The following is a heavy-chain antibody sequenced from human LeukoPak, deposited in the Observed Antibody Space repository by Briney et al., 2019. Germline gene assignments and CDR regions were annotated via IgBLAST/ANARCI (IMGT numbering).Heavy chain of an antibody. CDR2: ISGSGGST. CDR3: AKAPKGLGGYCSSTSCYVGYFDY. V-gene: IGHV3-23*01. J-gene: IGHJ4*02. D-gene: IGHD2-2*01. CDR1: GFTVSSNY. Sequence: PGGSLRLSCAASGFTVSSNYMTWVRQAPGKGLEWVSAISGSGGSTYYADSVKGRFTISRDNSKNTLYLQMNSLRAEDTAVYYCAKAPKGLGGYCSSTSCYVGYFDYWGQGTLVTVSS.